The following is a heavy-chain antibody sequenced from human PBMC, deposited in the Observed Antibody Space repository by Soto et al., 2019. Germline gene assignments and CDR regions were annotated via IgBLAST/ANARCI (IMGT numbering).Heavy chain of an antibody. CDR1: GYTFTGYY. D-gene: IGHD4-17*01. CDR3: ARAQARSTVTTKGLGYYYYGMDV. CDR2: INPNSGGT. Sequence: GASVKVSCKASGYTFTGYYMHWVRQAPGQGLEWMGWINPNSGGTNYAQKFQGWVTMTRDTSISTAYMELSRLRSDDTAVYYCARAQARSTVTTKGLGYYYYGMDVWGQGTTVTSP. J-gene: IGHJ6*02. V-gene: IGHV1-2*04.